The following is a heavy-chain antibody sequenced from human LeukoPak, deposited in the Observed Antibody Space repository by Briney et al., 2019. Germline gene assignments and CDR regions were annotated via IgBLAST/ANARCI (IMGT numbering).Heavy chain of an antibody. J-gene: IGHJ5*02. CDR3: APSVAGHFDP. D-gene: IGHD6-19*01. V-gene: IGHV3-48*04. CDR1: GFSLSSYS. Sequence: GGSLRLSCAASGFSLSSYSMNWVRQAPGKGLEWVSYISYSSTTIYYADSVKGRFTISRDNAKNSLYLQMNSLRAEDTAVYYCAPSVAGHFDPWGQGTLVTVSS. CDR2: ISYSSTTI.